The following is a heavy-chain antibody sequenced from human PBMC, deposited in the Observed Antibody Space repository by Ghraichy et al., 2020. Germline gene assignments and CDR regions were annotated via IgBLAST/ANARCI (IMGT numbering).Heavy chain of an antibody. V-gene: IGHV3-7*01. Sequence: GGSLRLSCAASGFTFSNFWMSWVRQAPGKWLEWVANIKQDGTNKYYVDSVKGRFTISRDNSKNTLYLQMSSLRAEDTALYYCATGSPLSDWGQGALVTVSS. D-gene: IGHD6-19*01. CDR3: ATGSPLSD. CDR2: IKQDGTNK. CDR1: GFTFSNFW. J-gene: IGHJ4*02.